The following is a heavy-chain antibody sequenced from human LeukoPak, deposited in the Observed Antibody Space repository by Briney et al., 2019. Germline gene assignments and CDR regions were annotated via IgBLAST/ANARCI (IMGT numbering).Heavy chain of an antibody. D-gene: IGHD4-17*01. CDR1: GFTFSSYD. J-gene: IGHJ4*02. CDR2: FHADGGT. V-gene: IGHV3-13*01. CDR3: ARGSGPGVTTIDS. Sequence: GGSLRLSCAASGFTFSSYDMHWVRQAPGEGLEWVSAFHADGGTYYLDSVKGRFTIPREDAKNSLYLQMNTLRAGDTAVYYCARGSGPGVTTIDSWGQGTLVIVSS.